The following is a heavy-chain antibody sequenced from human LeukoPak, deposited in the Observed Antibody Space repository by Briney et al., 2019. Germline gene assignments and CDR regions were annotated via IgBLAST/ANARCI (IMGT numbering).Heavy chain of an antibody. Sequence: SVKVSCKASGGTFSSYAISWVRQAPGQGLEWMGRIIPIFGTANYAQKFQGRVTITTDESTSTAYMELSSLRSEDTAVYYCARRGYSGYDKNGGAFDIWGQGTIVTASS. CDR1: GGTFSSYA. V-gene: IGHV1-69*05. CDR3: ARRGYSGYDKNGGAFDI. J-gene: IGHJ3*02. CDR2: IIPIFGTA. D-gene: IGHD5-12*01.